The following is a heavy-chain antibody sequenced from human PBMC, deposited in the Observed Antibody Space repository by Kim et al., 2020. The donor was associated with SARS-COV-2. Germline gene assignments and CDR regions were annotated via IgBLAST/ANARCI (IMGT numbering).Heavy chain of an antibody. Sequence: GGSLRLSCAASGFTFSSYSMNWVRQAPGKGLEWVSSISSSSSYIYYADSVKGRFTISRDNAKNSLYLQMNSLRAEDTAVYYCARDPPGILTGYNNYFDYWGQGTLVTVSS. CDR1: GFTFSSYS. J-gene: IGHJ4*02. CDR2: ISSSSSYI. CDR3: ARDPPGILTGYNNYFDY. V-gene: IGHV3-21*01. D-gene: IGHD3-9*01.